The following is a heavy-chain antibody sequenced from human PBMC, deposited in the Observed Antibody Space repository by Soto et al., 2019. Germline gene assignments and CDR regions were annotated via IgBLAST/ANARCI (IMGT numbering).Heavy chain of an antibody. D-gene: IGHD2-2*01. Sequence: PGGSLRPSCAASGFSFGNFWMSWVRQAPGKGLEWVANIKQDGSENYYMDSGRGRFTTSRDNARNSLYLQMNSLRAEETAVYYCAGGAIRYCSSSSCRPYYGVDVWGQGTTVTVSS. CDR3: AGGAIRYCSSSSCRPYYGVDV. CDR2: IKQDGSEN. CDR1: GFSFGNFW. J-gene: IGHJ6*02. V-gene: IGHV3-7*01.